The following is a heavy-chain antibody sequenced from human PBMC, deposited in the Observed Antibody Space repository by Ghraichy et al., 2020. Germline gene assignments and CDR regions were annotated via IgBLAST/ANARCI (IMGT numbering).Heavy chain of an antibody. J-gene: IGHJ4*02. D-gene: IGHD5-24*01. V-gene: IGHV3-7*03. CDR1: GFTFSNYW. CDR3: ARDPRRNDY. Sequence: GGSLRLSCAASGFTFSNYWMSWVRQAPGKGLEWVANINQDGSDKYYVDSVKGRFTISRDNTKNSLYLQMNTLRVEDTAVYYCARDPRRNDYWGQGTLV. CDR2: INQDGSDK.